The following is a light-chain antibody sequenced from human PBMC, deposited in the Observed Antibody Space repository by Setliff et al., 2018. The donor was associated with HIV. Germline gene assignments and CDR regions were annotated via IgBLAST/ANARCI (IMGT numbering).Light chain of an antibody. CDR1: SSDVGNYNL. CDR3: CSYAGESTFV. V-gene: IGLV2-23*02. CDR2: EVD. J-gene: IGLJ2*01. Sequence: QSALTQPASVSGSPGQLITISCTGTSSDVGNYNLVSWYQHYPGKAPKLIIYEVDKRPSGVSSRFSGSKSGNAASLTISGLQAEDEADYHCCSYAGESTFVFGGGTKVTVL.